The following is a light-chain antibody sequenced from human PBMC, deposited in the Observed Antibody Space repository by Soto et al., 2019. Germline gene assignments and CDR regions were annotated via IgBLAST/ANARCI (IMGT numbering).Light chain of an antibody. CDR1: SSNIGAGYD. Sequence: QAVVTQPPSVSGAPGQRVTISCTGSSSNIGAGYDVHWYQQLPGTAPKLLIYGNNNRPSGVSDRFSGSKSGTSASLAITGLQAEDEADYYCQSYDSTLSAYVFGSGTKLTVL. J-gene: IGLJ1*01. CDR3: QSYDSTLSAYV. CDR2: GNN. V-gene: IGLV1-40*01.